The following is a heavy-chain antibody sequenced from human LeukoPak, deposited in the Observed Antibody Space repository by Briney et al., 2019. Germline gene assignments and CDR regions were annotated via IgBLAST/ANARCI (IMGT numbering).Heavy chain of an antibody. Sequence: PSETLSLTCTVSGGSISSSSYCWGWIRQPPGKGLEWIGSIYYSGSTYYNPSLKSRVTISVDTSKNQFSLKLSSVTAADTAVYYCARPEVYASSNWFDPWGQGTLVTVSS. D-gene: IGHD2-8*01. CDR2: IYYSGST. V-gene: IGHV4-39*01. CDR3: ARPEVYASSNWFDP. CDR1: GGSISSSSYC. J-gene: IGHJ5*02.